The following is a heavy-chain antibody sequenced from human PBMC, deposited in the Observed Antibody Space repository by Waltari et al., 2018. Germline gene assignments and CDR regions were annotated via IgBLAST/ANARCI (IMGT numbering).Heavy chain of an antibody. CDR1: GYTFTGYY. V-gene: IGHV1-2*02. J-gene: IGHJ4*02. D-gene: IGHD3-22*01. CDR2: INPNSGGT. Sequence: QVQLVQSGAEVKKPGASVKVSCKASGYTFTGYYMHWVRQAPGHGLEWMGWINPNSGGTNYAQKFQGRVTMTRDTSISTAYMELSRLRSDDTAVYYCARLGSYYYDSSGYSYFDYWGQGTLVTVSS. CDR3: ARLGSYYYDSSGYSYFDY.